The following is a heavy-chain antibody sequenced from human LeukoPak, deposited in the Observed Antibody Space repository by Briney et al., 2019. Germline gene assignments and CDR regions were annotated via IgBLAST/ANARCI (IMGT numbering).Heavy chain of an antibody. D-gene: IGHD3-10*01. J-gene: IGHJ4*02. V-gene: IGHV1-2*02. CDR3: ARPKAVILGGSGSYSSLDQ. CDR1: GYTFTGYY. CDR2: INPNSGGT. Sequence: GASVKVSCKASGYTFTGYYMHWVRRAPGQGLEWMGWINPNSGGTNYAQRFQGRVTMTRDTSISTAYMELSSLRSDDTALYYCARPKAVILGGSGSYSSLDQWGQGTLVTVSS.